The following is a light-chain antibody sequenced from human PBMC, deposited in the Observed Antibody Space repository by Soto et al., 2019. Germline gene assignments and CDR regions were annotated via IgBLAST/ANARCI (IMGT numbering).Light chain of an antibody. CDR2: EVS. J-gene: IGLJ1*01. CDR3: SSYTGSSTPYV. V-gene: IGLV2-14*01. Sequence: QSALTQPASVSGSHGQSITISCTGTSSDVGGYHYVSWYQQHPGKAPKLMIYEVSNRPSGLSNRFSGSKSGNTDSLTISGLQAEEEADYYCSSYTGSSTPYVFGAGTQLTVL. CDR1: SSDVGGYHY.